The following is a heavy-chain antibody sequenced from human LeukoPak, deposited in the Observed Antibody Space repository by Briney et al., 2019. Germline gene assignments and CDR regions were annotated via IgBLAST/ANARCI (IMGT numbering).Heavy chain of an antibody. Sequence: ASVKVSCKASGYTFTGYYMHWVRQAPGQGLEWMGWINPNSGGTNYAQKFQGRVTMTRDTSISTAYMELSRLRSDDTAVYYCVVAASTGFDGSGSMLEYYYYYGMDVWGQGTTVTVSS. D-gene: IGHD3-10*01. J-gene: IGHJ6*02. CDR1: GYTFTGYY. V-gene: IGHV1-2*02. CDR3: VVAASTGFDGSGSMLEYYYYYGMDV. CDR2: INPNSGGT.